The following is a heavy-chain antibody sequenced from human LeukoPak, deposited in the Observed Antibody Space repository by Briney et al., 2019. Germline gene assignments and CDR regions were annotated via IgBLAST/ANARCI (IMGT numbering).Heavy chain of an antibody. J-gene: IGHJ3*02. Sequence: GGSLRLSCAASGFTFSSYGMHWVRQAPGKGLEWVAFIRYDGSNKYYADSVKGRFTIFRDNSKNTLYLQMNSLRAEDTALYYCGRDRHGLLRGALDIWGQGTMVAVSS. CDR1: GFTFSSYG. V-gene: IGHV3-30*02. CDR2: IRYDGSNK. CDR3: GRDRHGLLRGALDI. D-gene: IGHD4-17*01.